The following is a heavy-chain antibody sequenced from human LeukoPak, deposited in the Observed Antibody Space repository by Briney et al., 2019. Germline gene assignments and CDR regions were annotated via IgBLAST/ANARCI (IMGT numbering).Heavy chain of an antibody. J-gene: IGHJ4*02. V-gene: IGHV3-9*01. Sequence: GRSLRLSCAASGFTFDDYAMPWVRQAPGKGLEWVSGISWNSGSIGYADSVKGRFTISRDNAKNSLYLQMNSLRAEDTALYYCAKAPYSYSGSYYERTGYFDYWGQGTLVTVSS. CDR1: GFTFDDYA. CDR2: ISWNSGSI. D-gene: IGHD1-26*01. CDR3: AKAPYSYSGSYYERTGYFDY.